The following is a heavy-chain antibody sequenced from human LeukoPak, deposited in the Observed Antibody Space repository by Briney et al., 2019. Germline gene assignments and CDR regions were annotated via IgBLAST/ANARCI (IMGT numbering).Heavy chain of an antibody. CDR1: GGSISSDY. Sequence: SETLSLTCTVSGGSISSDYWQWIRQPPGKGLEWIGYIYNSGSNNYNPSLKSRVTISVDTSKNQFSLKLTSVTVADTAVYYCATRGSWGQGTLVTVSS. CDR3: ATRGS. V-gene: IGHV4-59*08. CDR2: IYNSGSN. J-gene: IGHJ5*02. D-gene: IGHD3-10*01.